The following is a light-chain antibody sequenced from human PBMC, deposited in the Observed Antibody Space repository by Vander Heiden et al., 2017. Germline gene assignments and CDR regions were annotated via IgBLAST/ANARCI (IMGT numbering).Light chain of an antibody. J-gene: IGKJ3*01. Sequence: IQPSQPPSSLAASVGDRVSMTCQASQDISNYLNWYQQKPGKAPKLLIYDASNLETGVPSRFSGSGSGTDFTLTISSLQAEDIATYYCQQYDNLPFTFGPGTKVDIK. CDR3: QQYDNLPFT. CDR1: QDISNY. V-gene: IGKV1-33*01. CDR2: DAS.